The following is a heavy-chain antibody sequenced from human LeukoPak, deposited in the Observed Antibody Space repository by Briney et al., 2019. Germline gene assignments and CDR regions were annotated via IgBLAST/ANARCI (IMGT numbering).Heavy chain of an antibody. D-gene: IGHD3-16*02. CDR2: IIPIFGTA. CDR1: GGTFSSYA. J-gene: IGHJ4*02. Sequence: SVKVSCKASGGTFSSYAISWVRQAPGQGLEWMGGIIPIFGTANYAQKFQGRVTITADESTSTAYMELSSLRSEDTAVHYCARVRSRLGELSFDYWGQGTLVTVSS. CDR3: ARVRSRLGELSFDY. V-gene: IGHV1-69*13.